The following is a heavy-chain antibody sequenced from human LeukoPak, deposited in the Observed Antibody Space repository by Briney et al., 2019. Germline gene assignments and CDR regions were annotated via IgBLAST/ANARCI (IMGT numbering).Heavy chain of an antibody. J-gene: IGHJ4*02. V-gene: IGHV3-30*04. CDR1: GFTFSSYA. Sequence: GGSLRLSCAASGFTFSSYAMHWVRQAPGKGLEWVAVISYDGSNKYYADSVKGQFTISRDNSKNTLYLQMNSLRAEDTAVYYCARDARIAVVESSVYWGQGTLVTVSS. CDR2: ISYDGSNK. CDR3: ARDARIAVVESSVY. D-gene: IGHD6-19*01.